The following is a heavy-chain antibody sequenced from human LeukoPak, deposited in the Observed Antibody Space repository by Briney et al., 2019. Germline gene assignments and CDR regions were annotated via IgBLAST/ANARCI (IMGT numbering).Heavy chain of an antibody. D-gene: IGHD5-24*01. V-gene: IGHV1-69*13. CDR1: GGTFSSYA. J-gene: IGHJ4*02. CDR2: IIPIFGTA. CDR3: AGMRDGYNQNFDY. Sequence: SVKVSCKASGGTFSSYAISWVRQAPGQGLEWMGGIIPIFGTANYAQKFQGRVTITADESTSTAYMELSSLRSEDTAVYYCAGMRDGYNQNFDYWGQGTLVTVSS.